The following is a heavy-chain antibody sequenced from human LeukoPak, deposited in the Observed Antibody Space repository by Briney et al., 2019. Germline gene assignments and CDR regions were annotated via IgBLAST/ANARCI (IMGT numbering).Heavy chain of an antibody. J-gene: IGHJ5*02. CDR1: GYTFSGYY. Sequence: SVKLSCTASGYTFSGYYMHWVRQAPGQGLEWMGWIIPIFGTSNYAQKFQGRVTITTAESTSTAYMELSRLRYEDTAVYYCASDKYAGANWFDTWGQGALVTVSS. V-gene: IGHV1-69*05. CDR2: IIPIFGTS. CDR3: ASDKYAGANWFDT. D-gene: IGHD3-10*01.